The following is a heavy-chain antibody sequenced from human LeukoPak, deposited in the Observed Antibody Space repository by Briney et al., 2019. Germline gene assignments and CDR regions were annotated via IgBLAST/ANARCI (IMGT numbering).Heavy chain of an antibody. CDR2: IKQDGSEI. V-gene: IGHV3-7*01. CDR1: GFTFSSYW. CDR3: ARDLGSYRYFFDY. Sequence: GGSLRLSCVVSGFTFSSYWMSWVRQAPGKGLEWVASIKQDGSEIYYVDSVKGRFTISRDNAKNSLYLQMNSLRADDTAVYKCARDLGSYRYFFDYWGQGTLVTVSS. J-gene: IGHJ4*02. D-gene: IGHD3-10*01.